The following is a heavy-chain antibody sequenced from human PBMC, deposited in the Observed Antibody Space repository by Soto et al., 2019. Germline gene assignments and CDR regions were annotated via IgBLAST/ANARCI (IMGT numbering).Heavy chain of an antibody. CDR1: GDSVSSNSAA. V-gene: IGHV6-1*01. CDR3: ARAPLYSSTSPVGAFDI. CDR2: TYYRSKWYN. J-gene: IGHJ3*02. Sequence: SQTLSLTCAISGDSVSSNSAAWNWIRQSQSRGLEWLGRTYYRSKWYNDYAVSVKSRITINPDTSKNQFSLQLNSVTPEDTAVYYCARAPLYSSTSPVGAFDIWGQGTMVTVSS. D-gene: IGHD6-6*01.